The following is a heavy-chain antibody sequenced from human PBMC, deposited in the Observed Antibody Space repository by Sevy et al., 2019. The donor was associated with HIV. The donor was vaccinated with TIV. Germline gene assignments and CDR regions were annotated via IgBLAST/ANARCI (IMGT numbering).Heavy chain of an antibody. CDR3: AKDLDSIAIPAFPDK. Sequence: GGCLRLSCAASGFTFSNYGMHWVRQAPGKGLEWLAVIWYDGSNYDYADSVKGRFTVSRDNSKNTLYLEMKSLRPEDAAVHYCAKDLDSIAIPAFPDKWGQGTLVTVSS. J-gene: IGHJ4*02. D-gene: IGHD2-21*01. CDR1: GFTFSNYG. CDR2: IWYDGSNY. V-gene: IGHV3-33*06.